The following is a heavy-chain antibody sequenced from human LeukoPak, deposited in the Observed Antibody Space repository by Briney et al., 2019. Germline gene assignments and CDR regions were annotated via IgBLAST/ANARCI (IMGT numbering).Heavy chain of an antibody. J-gene: IGHJ4*02. CDR1: GFTFSSYA. CDR2: ISGSGGST. V-gene: IGHV3-23*01. Sequence: GGSLRLSCAASGFTFSSYAMSWVRQAPGKGLEWVSAISGSGGSTYYADSVMGRFIISRDNSRKTFHLQMDSLRADDTAIYYCAKGKVNHLGALDFWGQGTLVTVSS. D-gene: IGHD1-26*01. CDR3: AKGKVNHLGALDF.